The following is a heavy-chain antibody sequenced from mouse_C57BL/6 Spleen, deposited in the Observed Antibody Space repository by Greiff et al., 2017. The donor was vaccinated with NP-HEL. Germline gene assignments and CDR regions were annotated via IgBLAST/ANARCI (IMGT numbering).Heavy chain of an antibody. V-gene: IGHV2-6*01. CDR2: IWGVGST. CDR1: GFSLTSYG. J-gene: IGHJ4*01. Sequence: QVQLQQSGPGLVAPSQSLSITCTVSGFSLTSYGVDWVRQSPGKGLEWLGVIWGVGSTNYNSALKSRLSISKDNSKSQVFLKMNSLQTDDTAMYYCARRAQARAMDYWGQGTSVTVSS. D-gene: IGHD3-2*02. CDR3: ARRAQARAMDY.